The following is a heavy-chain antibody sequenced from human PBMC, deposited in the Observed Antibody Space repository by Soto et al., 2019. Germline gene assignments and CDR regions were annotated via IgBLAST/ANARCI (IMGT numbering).Heavy chain of an antibody. CDR3: TRASSLDFDF. D-gene: IGHD3-16*01. V-gene: IGHV3-49*04. CDR1: GFTFGDYA. J-gene: IGHJ4*02. CDR2: IRRNAYGGTT. Sequence: GGSLRLSCTTSGFTFGDYALSWVRQAPGKGLEWVGFIRRNAYGGTTDYAASVKGRFTISRDDSKSIAYLQMNGLRTEDTALYYCTRASSLDFDFWGQGTLVTVSS.